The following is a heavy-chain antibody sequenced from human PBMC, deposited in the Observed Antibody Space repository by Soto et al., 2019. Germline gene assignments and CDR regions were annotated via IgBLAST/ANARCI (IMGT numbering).Heavy chain of an antibody. J-gene: IGHJ4*02. D-gene: IGHD2-2*01. Sequence: GGSLRLSCAASGFTFSSYAMHWVRQAPGKGLGWVAVISYDGSNKYYADSVKGRFTISRDNSKNTLYLQMNSLRAEDTAVYYCARGPSSLTSFDYWGQGTLVTVSS. CDR1: GFTFSSYA. V-gene: IGHV3-30*04. CDR2: ISYDGSNK. CDR3: ARGPSSLTSFDY.